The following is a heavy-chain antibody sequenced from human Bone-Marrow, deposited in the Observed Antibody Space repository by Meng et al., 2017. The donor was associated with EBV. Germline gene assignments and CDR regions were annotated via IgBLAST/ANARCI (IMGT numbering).Heavy chain of an antibody. Sequence: LQRQESGPGLVKPSETLSLTCTVSGGSISSSSDYWGWIRQPPGKGLEWIGSIYYSGSTYYNPSLESRVTISVDTSKNQFSLKLSSVTAADTAVYYCARPFPSWQSPRLDPFGAWGQGTLVTVSS. V-gene: IGHV4-39*01. D-gene: IGHD6-19*01. CDR2: IYYSGST. CDR1: GGSISSSSDY. J-gene: IGHJ5*02. CDR3: ARPFPSWQSPRLDPFGA.